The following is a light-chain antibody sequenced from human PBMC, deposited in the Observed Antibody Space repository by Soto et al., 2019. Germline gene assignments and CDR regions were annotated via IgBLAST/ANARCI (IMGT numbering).Light chain of an antibody. CDR2: GAT. J-gene: IGKJ1*01. Sequence: EIVLTQSPGTLSLSPGERATLSCRASQRVNSNVAWYQQKPGQSPRLLVYGATARATGVPARFSGSGSGTEFTLTISSLQSEDFAVYYCQQYNNWPRTFGQGTKVDIK. V-gene: IGKV3-15*01. CDR1: QRVNSN. CDR3: QQYNNWPRT.